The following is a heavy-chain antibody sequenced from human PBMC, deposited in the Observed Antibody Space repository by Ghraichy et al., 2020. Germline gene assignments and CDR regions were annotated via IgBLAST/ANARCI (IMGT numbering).Heavy chain of an antibody. V-gene: IGHV3-30-3*01. CDR3: APKGAVAGTGLDY. Sequence: SLRLSCAASGFTFSSYAMHWVRQAPGKGLEWVAVISYDGSNKYYADSVKGRFTISRDNSKNTLYLQMNSLRAEDTAVYYCAPKGAVAGTGLDYWGQGTLVTVSS. D-gene: IGHD6-19*01. CDR2: ISYDGSNK. J-gene: IGHJ4*02. CDR1: GFTFSSYA.